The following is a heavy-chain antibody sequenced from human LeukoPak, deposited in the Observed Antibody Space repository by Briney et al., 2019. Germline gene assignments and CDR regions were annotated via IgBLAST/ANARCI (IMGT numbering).Heavy chain of an antibody. CDR3: ARGLNRNDYGDYGY. V-gene: IGHV4-59*01. CDR1: GGSLSSYY. J-gene: IGHJ4*02. CDR2: IYYTGST. Sequence: PSETLSLTCTVSGGSLSSYYWTWIRQPPGKGLEWIGYIYYTGSTSYNPSLKSRVTISVQTSKNQFPLKLSSVTAADTAVYYCARGLNRNDYGDYGYWGQGTLVTVSS. D-gene: IGHD4-17*01.